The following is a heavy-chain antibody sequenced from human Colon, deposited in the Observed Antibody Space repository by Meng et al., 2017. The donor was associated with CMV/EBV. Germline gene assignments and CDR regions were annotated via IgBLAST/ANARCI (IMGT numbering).Heavy chain of an antibody. J-gene: IGHJ6*02. CDR2: ISSSGSTI. D-gene: IGHD3-16*02. CDR1: GFTFSSYE. V-gene: IGHV3-48*03. Sequence: GESLKISCAASGFTFSSYEMNWVRQAPGKGLEWVSYISSSGSTIYSADSVNGRFTISRDNAKNLLFLQMNSMKAEATASYYCASIKGCRSYGTDVWGQGTTVTVSS. CDR3: ASIKGCRSYGTDV.